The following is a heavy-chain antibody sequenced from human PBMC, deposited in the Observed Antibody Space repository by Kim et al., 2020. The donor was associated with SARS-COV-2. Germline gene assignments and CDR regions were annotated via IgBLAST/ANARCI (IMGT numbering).Heavy chain of an antibody. J-gene: IGHJ2*01. CDR1: GYIFTSIA. CDR2: LNTNTGTP. V-gene: IGHV7-4-1*02. CDR3: AARYSSSYFDL. D-gene: IGHD6-13*01. Sequence: ASVKVSCKASGYIFTSIAIHWVRQAPGQGLEWMGWLNTNTGTPTYARGFTGRFVFSLDTSFSTAYLQISSLRADDTAVYFCAARYSSSYFDLWGRGTLVTVSS.